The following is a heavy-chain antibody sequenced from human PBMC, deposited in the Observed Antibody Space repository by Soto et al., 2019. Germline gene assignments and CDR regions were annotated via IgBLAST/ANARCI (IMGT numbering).Heavy chain of an antibody. J-gene: IGHJ6*02. V-gene: IGHV4-34*01. D-gene: IGHD1-26*01. CDR2: INHSGST. Sequence: LSHTYTVYDGNIIGYYWSWISHPPGRGLDWIGEINHSGSTNYNPSLKSRVTISVDTSKNQFSLKLSSVTAADTAVYYCARGGGWGGSYYYYYYGMDVWGQGPTVTVSS. CDR1: DGNIIGYY. CDR3: ARGGGWGGSYYYYYYGMDV.